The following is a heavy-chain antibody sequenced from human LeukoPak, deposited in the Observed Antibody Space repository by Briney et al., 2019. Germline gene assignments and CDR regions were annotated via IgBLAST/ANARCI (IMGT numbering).Heavy chain of an antibody. CDR3: AKAAAGTEYYFEY. J-gene: IGHJ4*02. CDR1: GFTFSSYG. D-gene: IGHD6-13*01. Sequence: GGTLRLSCAASGFTFSSYGMSWVRQAPGKGLEWVSAISGSGGSTYYADSVKGRFTISRDNSKNTLYLQMNSLRAEDTAVYYCAKAAAGTEYYFEYWGQGTLVTVSS. V-gene: IGHV3-23*01. CDR2: ISGSGGST.